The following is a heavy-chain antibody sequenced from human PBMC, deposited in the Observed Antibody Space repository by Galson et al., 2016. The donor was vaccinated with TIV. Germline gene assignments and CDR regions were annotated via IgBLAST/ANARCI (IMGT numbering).Heavy chain of an antibody. J-gene: IGHJ4*02. D-gene: IGHD1-1*01. CDR1: GFTFSHYP. CDR3: AKEVERRLPY. CDR2: VSYDGNNE. V-gene: IGHV3-30*18. Sequence: SLRLSCADPGFTFSHYPMHWVRQAPGKGLQWVAVVSYDGNNENYADSAKGRFTISRDNSKNTLYLQMNSLRTEDTAVYYCAKEVERRLPYWGQGTLVTVSS.